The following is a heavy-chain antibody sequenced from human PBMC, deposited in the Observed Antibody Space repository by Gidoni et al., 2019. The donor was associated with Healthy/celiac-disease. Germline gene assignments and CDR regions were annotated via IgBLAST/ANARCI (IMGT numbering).Heavy chain of an antibody. CDR1: GFTFGSYG. CDR3: AKDYYDILTGYLSANDY. V-gene: IGHV3-30*18. CDR2: ISYDGSNK. J-gene: IGHJ4*02. Sequence: QVQLVESGGGVVQPGRSLRLSCAASGFTFGSYGMHWVRQAPGKGLEWVAVISYDGSNKYYADSVKGRFTISRDNSKNTLYLQMNSLRAEDTAVYYCAKDYYDILTGYLSANDYWGQGTLVTVSS. D-gene: IGHD3-9*01.